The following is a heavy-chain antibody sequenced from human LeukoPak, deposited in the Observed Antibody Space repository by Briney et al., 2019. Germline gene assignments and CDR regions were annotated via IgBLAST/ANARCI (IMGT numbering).Heavy chain of an antibody. D-gene: IGHD3-10*01. Sequence: GGSLRLSCAASGFTFSNYAMSWVRQAPGKGLEWVSSINGRGGSTYYADSVKGRFTISRDNSKNTLYLQMNSLGAEDTAEYFCAKGPPYGGMDVWGQGTTVTVSS. CDR1: GFTFSNYA. V-gene: IGHV3-23*01. CDR3: AKGPPYGGMDV. CDR2: INGRGGST. J-gene: IGHJ6*02.